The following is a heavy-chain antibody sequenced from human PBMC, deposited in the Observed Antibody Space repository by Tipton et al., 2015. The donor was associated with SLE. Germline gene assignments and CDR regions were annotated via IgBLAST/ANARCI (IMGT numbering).Heavy chain of an antibody. Sequence: TLSLTCTVSGGSISSSSYYWGWIRQPPGKGLEWIGSIYYSGSTYYNPSLKSRVTISVDTSKNQFSLKLSSVTAADTAVYYCARIQFYYGDYQYYFDYWGQGTLVTVSS. CDR2: IYYSGST. V-gene: IGHV4-39*07. CDR3: ARIQFYYGDYQYYFDY. J-gene: IGHJ4*02. CDR1: GGSISSSSYY. D-gene: IGHD4-17*01.